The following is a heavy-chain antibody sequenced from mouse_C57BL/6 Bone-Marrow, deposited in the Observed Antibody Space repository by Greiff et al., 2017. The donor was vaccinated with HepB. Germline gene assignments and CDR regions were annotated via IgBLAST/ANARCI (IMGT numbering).Heavy chain of an antibody. J-gene: IGHJ3*01. CDR2: IRSKSNNYAT. D-gene: IGHD2-5*01. CDR3: VRHIYYSNYGFAY. V-gene: IGHV10-1*01. CDR1: GFSFNTYA. Sequence: GGGLVQPKGSLKLSCAASGFSFNTYAMNWVRQAPGKGLEWVARIRSKSNNYATYYADSVKDRFTISRDDSESMLYLQMNNLKTEDTAMYYCVRHIYYSNYGFAYWGQGTLVTVSA.